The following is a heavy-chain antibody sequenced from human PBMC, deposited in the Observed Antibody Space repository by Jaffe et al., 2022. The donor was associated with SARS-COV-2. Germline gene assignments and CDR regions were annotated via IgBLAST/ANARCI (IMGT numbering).Heavy chain of an antibody. Sequence: QLQLQESGPGLVKPSETLSLTCTVSGGSISSSSYYWGWIRQPPGKGLEWIGSIYYSGSTYYNPSLKSRVTISVDTSKNQFSLKLSSVTAADTAVYYCARLLVDTAMESYYYYGMDVWGQGTTVTVSS. V-gene: IGHV4-39*01. J-gene: IGHJ6*02. D-gene: IGHD5-18*01. CDR2: IYYSGST. CDR1: GGSISSSSYY. CDR3: ARLLVDTAMESYYYYGMDV.